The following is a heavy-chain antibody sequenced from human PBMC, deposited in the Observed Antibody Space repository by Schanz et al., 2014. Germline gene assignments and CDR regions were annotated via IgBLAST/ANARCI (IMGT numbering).Heavy chain of an antibody. CDR3: ANNWNLDY. Sequence: EVQLMESGGGLVKPGGSLRLSCAASGFTFENYALTWVRQVPGKGLEWVSYISSSSSTRYYADSVKGRFTISRDNAKNSLFLQMNSLRAEDTAVYYCANNWNLDYWGQGTLVTVSS. J-gene: IGHJ4*02. CDR2: ISSSSSTR. D-gene: IGHD1-20*01. V-gene: IGHV3-48*01. CDR1: GFTFENYA.